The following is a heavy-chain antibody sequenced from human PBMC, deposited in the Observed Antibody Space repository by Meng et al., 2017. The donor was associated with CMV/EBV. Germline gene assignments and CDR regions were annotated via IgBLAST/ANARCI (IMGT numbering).Heavy chain of an antibody. Sequence: GGSLRLSCAASGFTFSNYEMNWVRQAPGKGLEWVSYISSSGSTIYYADSVKGRFTISRDNAKNSLYLQMNSLRAEDTAVYYCARGGLGIGSSWPTYGGVLYYYYGMDVWGQGTTVTVSS. CDR2: ISSSGSTI. V-gene: IGHV3-48*03. J-gene: IGHJ6*02. CDR1: GFTFSNYE. CDR3: ARGGLGIGSSWPTYGGVLYYYYGMDV. D-gene: IGHD6-13*01.